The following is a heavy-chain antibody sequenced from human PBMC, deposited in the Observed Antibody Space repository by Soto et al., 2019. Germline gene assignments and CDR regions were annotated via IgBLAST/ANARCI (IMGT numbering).Heavy chain of an antibody. CDR2: IYYSGST. J-gene: IGHJ4*02. V-gene: IGHV4-39*01. D-gene: IGHD6-19*01. CDR3: ARRTVNIRTFYSGLKTHCFDY. CDR1: GDSMSSSDYY. Sequence: QLQLHESGPGLVKPSETLSLTCAVSGDSMSSSDYYWGWIRQPPGKGLEWIGSIYYSGSTYYNPSLQSRVAISVDTSKNQFSLKLKSVTAADTAIYYCARRTVNIRTFYSGLKTHCFDYWGQGALVTVSS.